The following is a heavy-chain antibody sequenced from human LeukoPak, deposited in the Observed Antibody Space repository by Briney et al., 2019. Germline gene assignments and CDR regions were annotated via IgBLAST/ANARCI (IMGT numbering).Heavy chain of an antibody. CDR2: IWYDGSNK. CDR1: GFTFSSYG. V-gene: IGHV3-33*01. Sequence: GGSLILSCAASGFTFSSYGMHWVRQAPGRGLEWVAVIWYDGSNKYYADSVKGRFTISRDNSKNTLYLQMNSLRAEDTAVYYCARGGDIVVVPAAMSLDYWGQGTLVTVSS. D-gene: IGHD2-2*01. J-gene: IGHJ4*02. CDR3: ARGGDIVVVPAAMSLDY.